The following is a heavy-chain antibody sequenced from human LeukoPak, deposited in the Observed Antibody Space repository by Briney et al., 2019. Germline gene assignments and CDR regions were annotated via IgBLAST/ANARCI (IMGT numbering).Heavy chain of an antibody. V-gene: IGHV4-59*11. CDR1: DDSFSSHY. D-gene: IGHD4-17*01. Sequence: SETLSLTCAVSDDSFSSHYWTWIRQPPGKGLEWIGYISYIGSTNYNPSLKSRVTISIDTSKNQFSLKLSSVTAADTAVYYCARDLVTVTKGFDIWGQGTMVSVS. J-gene: IGHJ3*02. CDR3: ARDLVTVTKGFDI. CDR2: ISYIGST.